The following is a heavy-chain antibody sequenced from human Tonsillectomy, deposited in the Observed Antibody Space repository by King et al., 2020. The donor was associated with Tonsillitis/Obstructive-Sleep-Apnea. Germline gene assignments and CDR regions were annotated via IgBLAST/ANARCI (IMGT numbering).Heavy chain of an antibody. Sequence: VQLVESGGGVVQPERSLRLSCAAFGFTFSSYVMHWVRQAPGKGLEWVALISYDGSNKYYADSVKGRFTISRDNSKNTLYLQMNSLRAEDTAVYYCARGDDFWSGYSRYYMDVWGKGTTVTVSS. V-gene: IGHV3-30*04. CDR1: GFTFSSYV. CDR2: ISYDGSNK. J-gene: IGHJ6*03. D-gene: IGHD3-3*01. CDR3: ARGDDFWSGYSRYYMDV.